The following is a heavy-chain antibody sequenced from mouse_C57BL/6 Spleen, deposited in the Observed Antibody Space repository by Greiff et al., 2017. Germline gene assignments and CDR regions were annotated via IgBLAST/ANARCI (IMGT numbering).Heavy chain of an antibody. CDR1: GYTFTSYW. V-gene: IGHV1-52*01. CDR3: ARGYYDYDEYYFDY. D-gene: IGHD2-4*01. J-gene: IGHJ2*01. CDR2: IDPSDSET. Sequence: QVQLQQPGAELVRPGSSVKLSCKASGYTFTSYWMHWVKQRPIQGLEWIGNIDPSDSETHYNQKFKDKATLTVDKSSSTAYMQRSSLTSEDSAVYYCARGYYDYDEYYFDYWGQGTTLTVSS.